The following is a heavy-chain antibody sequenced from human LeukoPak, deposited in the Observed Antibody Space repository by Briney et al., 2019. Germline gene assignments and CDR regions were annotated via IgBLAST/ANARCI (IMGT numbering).Heavy chain of an antibody. J-gene: IGHJ6*03. Sequence: SETLSLTCAVYGGSFCGYYWSWIRQPPGKGLEWIGEINHSGSTNYNPSLKSRVTISVDTSKNQFSLKLSSVTAADTAVYYCARVPYYYDSTGYYYSHYYYYMDVWGKGTTVTVSS. D-gene: IGHD3-22*01. CDR3: ARVPYYYDSTGYYYSHYYYYMDV. V-gene: IGHV4-34*01. CDR1: GGSFCGYY. CDR2: INHSGST.